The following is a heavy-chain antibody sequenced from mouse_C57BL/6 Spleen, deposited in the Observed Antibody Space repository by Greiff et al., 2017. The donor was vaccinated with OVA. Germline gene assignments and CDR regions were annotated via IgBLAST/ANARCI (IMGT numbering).Heavy chain of an antibody. CDR3: ARGDYYGSSSYWYFDV. V-gene: IGHV1-54*01. CDR2: INPGSGGT. CDR1: GYAFTNYL. D-gene: IGHD1-1*01. J-gene: IGHJ1*03. Sequence: QVQLQQSGAELVRPGTSVKVSCKASGYAFTNYLIEWVKQRPGQGLEWIGVINPGSGGTNYNEKFKGKATLTADKSSSTAYMQLSSLTSEDSAVYFWARGDYYGSSSYWYFDVWGTGTTVTVSS.